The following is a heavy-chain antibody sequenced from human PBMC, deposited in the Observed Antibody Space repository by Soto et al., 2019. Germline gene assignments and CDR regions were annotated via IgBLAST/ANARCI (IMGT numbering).Heavy chain of an antibody. J-gene: IGHJ3*02. CDR1: GYTFTSYD. D-gene: IGHD4-4*01. CDR2: MNPNSGNT. CDR3: ARGSGNYALDAFYI. Sequence: QVQLVQSGAEVKKPGASVKVSCKASGYTFTSYDINWVRQAPGQGLEWLGWMNPNSGNTGYAQKFQGRVTMTRNNSISTAYMELSSLRSEETAVYYCARGSGNYALDAFYIWSQGTMVTVSS. V-gene: IGHV1-8*01.